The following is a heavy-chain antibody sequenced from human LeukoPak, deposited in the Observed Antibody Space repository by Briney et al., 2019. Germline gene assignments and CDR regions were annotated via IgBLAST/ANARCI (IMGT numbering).Heavy chain of an antibody. CDR1: GFSFNTYT. CDR2: IGRTSVDK. CDR3: VGGDSREL. V-gene: IGHV3-21*01. J-gene: IGHJ4*02. Sequence: GGSLRLSCAGSGFSFNTYTMNWVRQAPGKGLEWISSIGRTSVDKYYAASVRGRFTIFRDNSKNSLYVEMSSLRAEDTAVYYCVGGDSRELWGQGTLVTVSS. D-gene: IGHD3-22*01.